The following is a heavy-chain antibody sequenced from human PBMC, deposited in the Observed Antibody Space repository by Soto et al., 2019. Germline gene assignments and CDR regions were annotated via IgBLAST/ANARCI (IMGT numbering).Heavy chain of an antibody. CDR3: ARDRDGYNNYYYGMDV. D-gene: IGHD5-12*01. J-gene: IGHJ6*02. Sequence: GGSLRLSCAASGFTFSSYAMHWVRQALGKGLEWVAVISYDGSNKYYADSVKGRFTISRDNSKNTLYLQMNSLRAEDTAVYYCARDRDGYNNYYYGMDVWGQGTTVTVS. CDR1: GFTFSSYA. CDR2: ISYDGSNK. V-gene: IGHV3-30-3*01.